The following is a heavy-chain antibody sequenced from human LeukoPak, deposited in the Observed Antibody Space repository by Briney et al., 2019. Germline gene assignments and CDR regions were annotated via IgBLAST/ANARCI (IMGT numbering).Heavy chain of an antibody. CDR3: ATDSAQAAAGTSPYFQH. J-gene: IGHJ1*01. CDR1: GYTLTELS. D-gene: IGHD6-13*01. Sequence: ASVKVSCKVSGYTLTELSMHWVRQAPGKGLEWIGGFDPEDSETIYAQKFQGRVTMTEDTSTDTAYMELSSLRSEDTAVYCCATDSAQAAAGTSPYFQHWGQGTLVTVSS. CDR2: FDPEDSET. V-gene: IGHV1-24*01.